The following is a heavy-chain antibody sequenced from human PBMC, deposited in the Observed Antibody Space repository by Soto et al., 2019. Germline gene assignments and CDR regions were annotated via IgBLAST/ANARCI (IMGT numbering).Heavy chain of an antibody. CDR3: ARARLAGKDHYGDFNWFDL. J-gene: IGHJ5*02. Sequence: SSVKVSCKASGYTFTGYYMHWVRQAPGQGLEWMGWINPNSGGTNYAQKFQGWVTMTRDTSISTAYMELSRLRSDDTAVYYCARARLAGKDHYGDFNWFDLWGQGTLVTVSS. CDR1: GYTFTGYY. CDR2: INPNSGGT. D-gene: IGHD4-17*01. V-gene: IGHV1-2*04.